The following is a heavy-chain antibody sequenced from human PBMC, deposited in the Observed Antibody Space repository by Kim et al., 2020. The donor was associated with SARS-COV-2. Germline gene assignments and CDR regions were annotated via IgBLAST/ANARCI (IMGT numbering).Heavy chain of an antibody. J-gene: IGHJ6*01. Sequence: GGSLRLSCAASGFTFSSYGMHWVRQAPGKGLEWVAVISYDGSNKYYADSVKGRFTISRDNSKNTLYLQMNSLRAEDTAVYYCAKAHSSSWYGDHYYYYYG. D-gene: IGHD6-13*01. CDR1: GFTFSSYG. V-gene: IGHV3-30*18. CDR2: ISYDGSNK. CDR3: AKAHSSSWYGDHYYYYYG.